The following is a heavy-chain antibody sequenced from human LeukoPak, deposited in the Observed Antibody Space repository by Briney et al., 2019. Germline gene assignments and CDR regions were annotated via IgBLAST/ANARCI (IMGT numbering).Heavy chain of an antibody. V-gene: IGHV3-21*01. CDR1: GFTFNSYS. CDR3: ASEGVKSMLRGVTYGMDV. CDR2: ISGSTGYI. D-gene: IGHD3-10*01. J-gene: IGHJ6*02. Sequence: GGSLRLSCAASGFTFNSYSMTCVRQAPGKGLEWVSSISGSTGYIYYADSVRGRFTISRDNAKNSLYLQMNSLTAEDTAVYYCASEGVKSMLRGVTYGMDVWGQGTTVTVSS.